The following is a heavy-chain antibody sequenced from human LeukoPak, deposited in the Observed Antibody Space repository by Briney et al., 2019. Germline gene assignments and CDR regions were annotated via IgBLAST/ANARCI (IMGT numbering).Heavy chain of an antibody. CDR3: AISRVFGSHAFDI. CDR2: ISGSGGST. D-gene: IGHD2-21*01. Sequence: DSGGSLRLSCAASGFTFAASGFTFSSYAMSWVRQAPGKGLEWVSGISGSGGSTYYADSVKGRFTISRDNSKNTLYLQMGSLRAEDMAVYYCAISRVFGSHAFDIWGQGTMVTVSS. V-gene: IGHV3-23*01. CDR1: GFTFSSYA. J-gene: IGHJ3*02.